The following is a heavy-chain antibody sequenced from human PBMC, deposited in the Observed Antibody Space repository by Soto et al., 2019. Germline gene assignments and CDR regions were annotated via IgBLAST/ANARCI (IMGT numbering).Heavy chain of an antibody. CDR3: ARPRGRCSGGSCYSGVDAFDI. CDR2: MNPNRGNT. D-gene: IGHD2-15*01. Sequence: ASVKVSCKASGYTFTSYDINWVRQATGQGLEWMGWMNPNRGNTGYVQKFQGRDTMTRNTSISTAYMELSSLKSGDTAVYYFARPRGRCSGGSCYSGVDAFDIWGQGTMVTVSS. CDR1: GYTFTSYD. J-gene: IGHJ3*02. V-gene: IGHV1-8*01.